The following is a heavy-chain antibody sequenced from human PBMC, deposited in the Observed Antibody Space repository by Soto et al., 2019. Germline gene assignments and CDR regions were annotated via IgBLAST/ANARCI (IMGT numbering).Heavy chain of an antibody. CDR1: GFTFSSYA. Sequence: GGSLRLSCAASGFTFSSYAMSWVRQAPGKGLEWVSAISGSGGSTYYADSVKGRFTISRDNSKSTLYLQMNSLRAEDTAVYYCAKAALRGYSYGYGSGFDYWGQGTLVTVSS. CDR2: ISGSGGST. V-gene: IGHV3-23*01. D-gene: IGHD5-18*01. CDR3: AKAALRGYSYGYGSGFDY. J-gene: IGHJ4*02.